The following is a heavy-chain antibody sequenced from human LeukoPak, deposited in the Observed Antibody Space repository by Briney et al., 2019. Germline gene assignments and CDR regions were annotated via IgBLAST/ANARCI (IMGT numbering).Heavy chain of an antibody. CDR3: ARGFTDTAMDMNTYYYYGMDV. J-gene: IGHJ6*02. Sequence: GGSLRLPCAASGFTFSSYSMNWVRQAPGKGLEWVSSISSSSSYIYYADSVKGRFTISRDNAKNSLYLQMNSLRAEDTAVYYCARGFTDTAMDMNTYYYYGMDVWGQGTTVTVSS. D-gene: IGHD5-18*01. CDR2: ISSSSSYI. CDR1: GFTFSSYS. V-gene: IGHV3-21*01.